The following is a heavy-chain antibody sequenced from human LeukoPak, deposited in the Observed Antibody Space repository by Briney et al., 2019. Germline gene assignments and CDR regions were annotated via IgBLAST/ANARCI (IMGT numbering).Heavy chain of an antibody. D-gene: IGHD6-13*01. CDR2: IYYSGGT. CDR3: AGYSDNWFDP. CDR1: GGPISSYY. V-gene: IGHV4-59*01. Sequence: SETLSLTCTVSGGPISSYYWSWIRQPPGKGLEWIGYIYYSGGTNYNPPLKSRVTISVDTSKNQFSLKLSSVTAADTAVYYCAGYSDNWFDPWGQGTLVTVSS. J-gene: IGHJ5*02.